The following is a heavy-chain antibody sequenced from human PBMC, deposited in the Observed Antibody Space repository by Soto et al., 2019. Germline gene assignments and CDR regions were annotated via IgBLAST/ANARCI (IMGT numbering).Heavy chain of an antibody. J-gene: IGHJ4*02. Sequence: GGSLRLSCAASGFTFSSYGMHWVRQAPGKGLEWVAVISYDGSNKYYADSVKGRFTISRDNSKNTLYLQMNSLRAEDTAVYYCAKDKYDFWSGYYTPLKYYFDYWGQGTLVTVSS. V-gene: IGHV3-30*18. CDR1: GFTFSSYG. CDR3: AKDKYDFWSGYYTPLKYYFDY. CDR2: ISYDGSNK. D-gene: IGHD3-3*01.